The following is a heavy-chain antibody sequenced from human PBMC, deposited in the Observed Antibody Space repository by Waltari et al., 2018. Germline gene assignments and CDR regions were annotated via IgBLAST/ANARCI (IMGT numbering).Heavy chain of an antibody. D-gene: IGHD4-17*01. Sequence: VQLLESGGGLVQSGGSLVLSCAASGFAFRSYARNWVRQAPGKGVEWVSVISGSGGSTDYADSVKGRFTISRDNSKNTLYLQMNNLRVEDTAVYYCASSLYGDYTQIWGRVFDYWGQGTLVTVSS. CDR1: GFAFRSYA. CDR3: ASSLYGDYTQIWGRVFDY. CDR2: ISGSGGST. J-gene: IGHJ4*02. V-gene: IGHV3-23*01.